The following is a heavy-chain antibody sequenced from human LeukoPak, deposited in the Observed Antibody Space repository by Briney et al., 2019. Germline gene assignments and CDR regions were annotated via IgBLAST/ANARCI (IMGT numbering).Heavy chain of an antibody. CDR1: GGSISSGDYY. CDR3: ARRGSRGVIINWFDP. D-gene: IGHD3-10*01. CDR2: IYYSGST. J-gene: IGHJ5*02. V-gene: IGHV4-31*03. Sequence: SETLSLTCTVSGGSISSGDYYWSWIRQPPGKGLEWIGYIYYSGSTYYNPSLKSRVTISVDTSKNQFSLKLSSVTAADTAVYYCARRGSRGVIINWFDPWGQGTLVTVSS.